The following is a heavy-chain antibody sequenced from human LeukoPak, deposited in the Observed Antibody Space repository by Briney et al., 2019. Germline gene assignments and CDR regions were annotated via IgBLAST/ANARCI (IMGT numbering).Heavy chain of an antibody. V-gene: IGHV1-24*01. J-gene: IGHJ5*02. CDR3: ATIQRGYYDSSGYYSNWFDP. CDR1: GYTLTELS. CDR2: FDPEDGET. D-gene: IGHD3-22*01. Sequence: ASVKVSCKVSGYTLTELSMHWVRQAPGKGLEWMGGFDPEDGETIYAQKFQGRVTMTEDTSTDTAYIELSSLRSDDTAVYYCATIQRGYYDSSGYYSNWFDPWGQGTLVTVSS.